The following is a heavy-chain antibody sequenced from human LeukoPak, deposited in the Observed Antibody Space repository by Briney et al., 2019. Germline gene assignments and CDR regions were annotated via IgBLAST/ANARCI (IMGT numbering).Heavy chain of an antibody. CDR2: IYYSGST. V-gene: IGHV4-59*01. J-gene: IGHJ4*02. CDR3: ARDSRAISGSYSMFDY. Sequence: SETLSLTCTVSGGSISSYYWSWIRQPPGKGLEWIGYIYYSGSTNYNPSLKSRVTISVDTSKNQFSLKLSSVTAADTPVYYCARDSRAISGSYSMFDYWGQGTLVTVSS. D-gene: IGHD1-26*01. CDR1: GGSISSYY.